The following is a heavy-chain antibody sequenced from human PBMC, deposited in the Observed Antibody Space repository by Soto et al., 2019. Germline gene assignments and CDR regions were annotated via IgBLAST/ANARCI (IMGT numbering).Heavy chain of an antibody. CDR2: INSDGGST. J-gene: IGHJ6*03. D-gene: IGHD3-9*01. CDR3: ARDIADYDILTGYYPADYYYMDV. CDR1: GFTFSSYW. Sequence: GGSLRLSCAASGFTFSSYWMHWVRQAPGKGLVWVSRINSDGGSTSYADSVKGRFTISRDNAKNTLYLQMNSLRAEDTAVYYCARDIADYDILTGYYPADYYYMDVXGKGTTVTVS. V-gene: IGHV3-74*01.